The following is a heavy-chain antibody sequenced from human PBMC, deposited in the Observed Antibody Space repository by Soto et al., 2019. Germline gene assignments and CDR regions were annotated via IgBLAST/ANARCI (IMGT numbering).Heavy chain of an antibody. CDR2: IGAHNGNT. J-gene: IGHJ4*02. CDR3: ARDLPPLDY. V-gene: IGHV1-18*01. Sequence: QVQLVQSGAEGKKPGPSGKVSCKASGYPFTSFVISWVRQAPGQGLEWMGWIGAHNGNTNYAQKLQGRVTMTTDTSTSTAYMELRSLRSDDTAVYYCARDLPPLDYWGQGTLVTVSS. CDR1: GYPFTSFV.